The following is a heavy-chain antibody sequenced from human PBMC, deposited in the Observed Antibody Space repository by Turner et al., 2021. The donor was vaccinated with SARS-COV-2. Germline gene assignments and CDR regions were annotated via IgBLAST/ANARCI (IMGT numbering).Heavy chain of an antibody. CDR1: GFTFSSYD. V-gene: IGHV3-13*05. CDR2: IGTGGDP. J-gene: IGHJ3*02. Sequence: EVQLVESGGGLVQPGGSLRLSCAASGFTFSSYDMHWVRQGTGKGLEWVLGIGTGGDPYYPGSVKGRFTISRENAKNSLYLQMNSLRAGDTAVYYCARGRGYCSRTSCYTNDAFDIWGQGTMVTISS. CDR3: ARGRGYCSRTSCYTNDAFDI. D-gene: IGHD2-2*02.